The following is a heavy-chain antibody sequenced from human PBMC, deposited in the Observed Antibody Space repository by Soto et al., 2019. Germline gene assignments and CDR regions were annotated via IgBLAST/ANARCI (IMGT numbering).Heavy chain of an antibody. CDR3: AKPYGSGSYRAFDI. CDR2: IIPICGTA. V-gene: IGHV1-69*01. D-gene: IGHD3-10*01. CDR1: GGTFSSYA. J-gene: IGHJ3*02. Sequence: QVQLVQSGAEVKKPGSSVKVSCKASGGTFSSYAISWVRQAPGQGLEWMGGIIPICGTANYAQKFQGRVTMTADESTSTAYMELSSLRSEDKAVYYCAKPYGSGSYRAFDIWGQGTMVTVSS.